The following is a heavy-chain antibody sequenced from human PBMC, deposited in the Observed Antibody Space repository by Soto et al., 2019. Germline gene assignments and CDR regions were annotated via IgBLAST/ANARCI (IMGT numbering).Heavy chain of an antibody. CDR1: GFSFSGYG. V-gene: IGHV3-33*08. D-gene: IGHD2-2*02. CDR3: ARDAIPYNGRDDAFDL. J-gene: IGHJ3*01. CDR2: LSYDGRKE. Sequence: QLQLLESGGGVVQPGRSLRLSCVASGFSFSGYGMHWVRQAPGKGLEWVALLSYDGRKELYADSVKGRFTISRDNSRNILFLQMTNLRAGDTGVYYCARDAIPYNGRDDAFDLWGQGTVVTVSS.